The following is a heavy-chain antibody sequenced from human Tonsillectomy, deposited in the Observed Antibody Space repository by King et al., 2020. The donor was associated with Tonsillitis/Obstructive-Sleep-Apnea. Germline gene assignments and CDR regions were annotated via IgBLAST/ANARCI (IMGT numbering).Heavy chain of an antibody. CDR2: ISSSSSYT. D-gene: IGHD3-10*01. V-gene: IGHV3-11*06. CDR1: GFTFSDYY. J-gene: IGHJ5*02. CDR3: ARAGSSKYGSRGNWFDP. Sequence: VQLVESGGGLVKPGGSLRLSCAASGFTFSDYYMNWIRQAPGKGLEWVSYISSSSSYTNYADSVKGRFTISRDNAKNSLYLQMNSLRAEDTAVYYCARAGSSKYGSRGNWFDPWGQGTLVTVSS.